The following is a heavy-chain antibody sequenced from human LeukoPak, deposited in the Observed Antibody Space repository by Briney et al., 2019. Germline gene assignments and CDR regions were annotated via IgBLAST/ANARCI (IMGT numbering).Heavy chain of an antibody. CDR1: GGSISSGGYS. D-gene: IGHD6-25*01. J-gene: IGHJ3*02. CDR3: ARAYSSALEGSAFDI. CDR2: IYHNGST. Sequence: PSETLSLTCAVSGGSISSGGYSWSWIRQPPGKGLEWIGYIYHNGSTYYNPSLKSRVTISVDRSKNQFSLKLSSVTAADTAVYYCARAYSSALEGSAFDIWGQGTMVTVSS. V-gene: IGHV4-30-2*01.